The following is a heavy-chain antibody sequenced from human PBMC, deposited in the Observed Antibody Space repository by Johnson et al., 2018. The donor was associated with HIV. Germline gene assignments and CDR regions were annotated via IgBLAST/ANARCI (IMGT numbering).Heavy chain of an antibody. Sequence: VQLVESGGGVVQPGRSLRLSCAASGFTFSRYAMHWVRQVPGKGLEWVAVIYSGGSTYYADSVKGRFTISRDNSKNTLYLQMNSLRAEDTAVYYCARDVTKDAFDIWGQGTMVTVSS. CDR2: IYSGGST. D-gene: IGHD4-17*01. J-gene: IGHJ3*02. V-gene: IGHV3-66*01. CDR3: ARDVTKDAFDI. CDR1: GFTFSRYA.